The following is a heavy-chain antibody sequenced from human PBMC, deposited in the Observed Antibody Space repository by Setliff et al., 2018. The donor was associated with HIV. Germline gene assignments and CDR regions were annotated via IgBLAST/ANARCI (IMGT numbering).Heavy chain of an antibody. J-gene: IGHJ4*02. V-gene: IGHV4-31*03. Sequence: TLSLTCTVSGGSIMSDGYYWNWIRQRSGKSLEWIGYIYNRGYTYYNPSLKSRVTTSIDTSQNQFSLRLSSVTVADTAVYYCAGMFFYGSGSKSDFDYWGQGTQVTVSS. CDR3: AGMFFYGSGSKSDFDY. D-gene: IGHD3-10*01. CDR2: IYNRGYT. CDR1: GGSIMSDGYY.